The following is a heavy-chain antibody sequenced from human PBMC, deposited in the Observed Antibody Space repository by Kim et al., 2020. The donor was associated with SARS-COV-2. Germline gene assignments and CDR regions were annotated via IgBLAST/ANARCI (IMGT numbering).Heavy chain of an antibody. V-gene: IGHV3-23*01. J-gene: IGHJ2*01. CDR3: AKDLIVVDWYFDL. CDR1: GFTFSSYA. Sequence: GGSLRLSCAASGFTFSSYAMSWVRQAPGKGLEWVSALSGSGGSTYYADSVKGRFTISRDNSKNTLYLQMNSLRAEDTAVYYCAKDLIVVDWYFDLWGRGTLVSVSS. CDR2: LSGSGGST. D-gene: IGHD2-2*01.